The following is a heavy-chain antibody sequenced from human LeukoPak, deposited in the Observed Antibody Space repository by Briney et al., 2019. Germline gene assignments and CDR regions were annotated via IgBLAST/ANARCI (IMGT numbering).Heavy chain of an antibody. V-gene: IGHV4-59*08. J-gene: IGHJ4*02. D-gene: IGHD1-1*01. CDR1: GGSISSYY. Sequence: SETLSLTCTVSGGSISSYYWSWIRQPPGKGLEWIGYIYYSGSTNYNPSLKSRVTISVDTSKNQFSLKLSSMTAADTAVYYCARVEGSTTGPYYFDYWGQGALVTVSS. CDR2: IYYSGST. CDR3: ARVEGSTTGPYYFDY.